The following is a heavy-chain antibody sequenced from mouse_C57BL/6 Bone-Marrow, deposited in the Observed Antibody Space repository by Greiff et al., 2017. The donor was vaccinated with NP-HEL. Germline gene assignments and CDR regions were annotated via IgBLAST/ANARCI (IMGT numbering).Heavy chain of an antibody. J-gene: IGHJ2*01. V-gene: IGHV12-3*01. CDR3: AVDSSSYGDFDY. CDR1: GFPITSGYY. D-gene: IGHD3-2*02. Sequence: VQGVESGPGLVKPSQSLFLTCSITGFPITSGYYWIWIRQSPGKPLEWMGYITHSGETFYNPSLQSPITITREPSTNQFFLQLNSVTTEDTAMYYCAVDSSSYGDFDYGGRGTTLTVTS. CDR2: ITHSGET.